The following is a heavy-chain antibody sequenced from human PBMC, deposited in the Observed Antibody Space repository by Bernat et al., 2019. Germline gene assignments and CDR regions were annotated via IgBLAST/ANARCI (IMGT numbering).Heavy chain of an antibody. CDR1: GFTFSSYG. D-gene: IGHD1-26*01. Sequence: QVQLVESGGGVVQPGRSLRLSCAASGFTFSSYGMQWVRQAPGKGLEWVAVTSADGRTKHYADSVNGRFTVSRDNSKNTLYLQMNSLRAEDTAVYYCAKEKGGSYRPLDYWGQGTLVTVSS. CDR3: AKEKGGSYRPLDY. J-gene: IGHJ4*02. V-gene: IGHV3-30*18. CDR2: TSADGRTK.